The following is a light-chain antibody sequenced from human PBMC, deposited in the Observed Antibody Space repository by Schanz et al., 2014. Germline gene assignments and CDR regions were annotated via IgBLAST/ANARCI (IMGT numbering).Light chain of an antibody. V-gene: IGKV1-9*01. J-gene: IGKJ4*01. Sequence: QLPQSPSSLSASVGDRVTIACRASQDINSHLAWYQQKPGKAPNLLIYGASTLQSGVPSRFSGSGSGTEFTLTVSSLQPEDFATYYCQQGDNPLTFGGGTKVEIK. CDR1: QDINSH. CDR3: QQGDNPLT. CDR2: GAS.